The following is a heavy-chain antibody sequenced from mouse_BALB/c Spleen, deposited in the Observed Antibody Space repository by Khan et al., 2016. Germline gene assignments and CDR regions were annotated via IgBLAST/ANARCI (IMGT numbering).Heavy chain of an antibody. CDR3: AINWDEEDY. V-gene: IGHV3-2*02. Sequence: VQLRESGPGLVKPSQSLSLTCPVTGYSITCVYAWNWIRQFSGNKLEWMGYISYSGSTSYNPSLKSRISITRDTSKNQFFLQLNSVTTEDTATYYCAINWDEEDYWGQGTLVTVSA. CDR2: ISYSGST. CDR1: GYSITCVYA. D-gene: IGHD4-1*02. J-gene: IGHJ3*01.